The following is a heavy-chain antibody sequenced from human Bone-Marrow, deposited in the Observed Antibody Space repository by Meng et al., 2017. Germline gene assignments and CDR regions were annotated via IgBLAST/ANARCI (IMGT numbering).Heavy chain of an antibody. Sequence: GGSLRLSCTGHGFIFGDYGISWIRQAPGKGLEWLGFIESRGYGAKTGYVASVRGRINISRDDSKGIAYLQLNSLETEDTGVYYCCRTAGVEVGTWWSAYWGQGTLVTVSS. CDR3: CRTAGVEVGTWWSAY. CDR2: IESRGYGAKT. CDR1: GFIFGDYG. D-gene: IGHD2-8*02. V-gene: IGHV3-49*03. J-gene: IGHJ4*02.